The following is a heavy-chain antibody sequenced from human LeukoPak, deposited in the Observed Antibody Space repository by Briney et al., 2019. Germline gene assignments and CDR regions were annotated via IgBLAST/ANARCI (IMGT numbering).Heavy chain of an antibody. Sequence: ASVKVSCKASGYTFTGYYMHWVRQAPRLGLEWMGRINPNSGDTNYAQKFQGRVTMTRDTSISTAYMELSRLSSDDTAVYYCARVTTYYYGSSGYPVDYWGEGTLVTVSS. CDR2: INPNSGDT. CDR1: GYTFTGYY. D-gene: IGHD3-22*01. CDR3: ARVTTYYYGSSGYPVDY. J-gene: IGHJ4*02. V-gene: IGHV1-2*06.